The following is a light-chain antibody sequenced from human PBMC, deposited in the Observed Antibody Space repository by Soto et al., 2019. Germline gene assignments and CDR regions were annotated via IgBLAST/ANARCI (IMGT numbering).Light chain of an antibody. CDR3: QQSYSVPIT. Sequence: DIQMTQSPSSLSASVGDRVTITCRASQSINSYLNWYQQKPGKAPKPLIYAASSLQSGVPSSFSGSGAGTEFTLTISSLQPEDFAIYYCQQSYSVPITFGPGTTVDVK. CDR2: AAS. CDR1: QSINSY. V-gene: IGKV1-39*01. J-gene: IGKJ3*01.